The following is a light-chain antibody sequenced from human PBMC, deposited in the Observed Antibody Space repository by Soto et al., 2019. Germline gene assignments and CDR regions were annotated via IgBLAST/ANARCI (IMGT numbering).Light chain of an antibody. CDR3: QQHAGSSWT. CDR1: QSFSSSF. CDR2: GAS. Sequence: VLTQSPGTLSLSPGERATLSCRASQSFSSSFLAWYQQKPGQAPRLLIYGASSRATGIPDRFSGSGSGTDFALTISRLEPEDLAVYYCQQHAGSSWTFGQATKV. J-gene: IGKJ1*01. V-gene: IGKV3-20*01.